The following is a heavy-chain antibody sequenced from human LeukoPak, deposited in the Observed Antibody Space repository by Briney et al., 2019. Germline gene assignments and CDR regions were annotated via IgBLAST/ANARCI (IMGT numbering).Heavy chain of an antibody. V-gene: IGHV1-18*01. Sequence: GASVTVPCKASGYTFANYGIIWVRQAPGQGLEWMEWISAYNGNTNYAQKFQGRVTMTTDTSTSTAYMELRSLISDDTAVYYCARDQDSYSGIYHGGWYWGQGTLVTVSS. J-gene: IGHJ4*02. CDR1: GYTFANYG. D-gene: IGHD1-26*01. CDR3: ARDQDSYSGIYHGGWY. CDR2: ISAYNGNT.